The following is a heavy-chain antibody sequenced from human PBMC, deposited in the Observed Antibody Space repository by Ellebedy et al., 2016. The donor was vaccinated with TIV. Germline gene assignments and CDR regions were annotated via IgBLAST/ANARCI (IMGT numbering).Heavy chain of an antibody. J-gene: IGHJ4*02. CDR3: AGRSTDVAFDS. CDR2: ISANGGTT. CDR1: GFTFSTYP. Sequence: GESLKISCAASGFTFSTYPMNWVRQAPGKGLEWVSIISANGGTTYYADSVKGRFTISRDNSKNTLFLQMSSLRADDTAVYFCAGRSTDVAFDSWGQGTLVTVSS. D-gene: IGHD2-8*01. V-gene: IGHV3-23*01.